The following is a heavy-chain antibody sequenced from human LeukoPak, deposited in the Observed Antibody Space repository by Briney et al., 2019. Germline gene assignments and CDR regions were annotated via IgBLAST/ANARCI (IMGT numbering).Heavy chain of an antibody. CDR1: GGTFISYA. D-gene: IGHD2-21*02. V-gene: IGHV1-69*05. CDR2: IIPIFGTA. J-gene: IGHJ5*02. CDR3: ARDAVVVTASSWFDP. Sequence: GASVKVSCKASGGTFISYAISWVRQAPGQGLEWMGGIIPIFGTANYAQKFQGRVTITTDESTSTAYMELSSLRSEDTAVYYCARDAVVVTASSWFDPWGQGTLVTVSS.